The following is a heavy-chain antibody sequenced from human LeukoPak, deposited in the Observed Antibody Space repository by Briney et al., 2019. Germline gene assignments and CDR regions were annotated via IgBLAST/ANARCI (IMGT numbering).Heavy chain of an antibody. D-gene: IGHD2-21*02. Sequence: QPGGSLRFSCAASGFTFDDYAMHWVRQAPGKGLEWVSGISWNSGSIGYADSVKGRFTISRDNAKNSLYLQMNSLRAEDTALYYCAKGLAEVVTAIDYWGQGTLVTVSS. CDR3: AKGLAEVVTAIDY. CDR2: ISWNSGSI. V-gene: IGHV3-9*01. CDR1: GFTFDDYA. J-gene: IGHJ4*02.